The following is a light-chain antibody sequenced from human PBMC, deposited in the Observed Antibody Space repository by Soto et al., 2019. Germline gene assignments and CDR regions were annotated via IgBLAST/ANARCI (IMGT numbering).Light chain of an antibody. CDR3: QQSYTAPPT. V-gene: IGKV1-39*01. CDR2: AAS. Sequence: DLQMTQSPSSLSASVGDRVTITCRASQSIGIFLNWYQQKPGKAPKLLIYAASTLQSGVPSRFSGSGSGTDFTLTISSLQPEDFATYYCQQSYTAPPTFGQGTKVEIK. CDR1: QSIGIF. J-gene: IGKJ1*01.